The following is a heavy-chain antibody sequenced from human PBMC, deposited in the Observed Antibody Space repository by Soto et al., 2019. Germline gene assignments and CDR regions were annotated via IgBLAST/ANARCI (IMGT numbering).Heavy chain of an antibody. CDR3: ARVSLGGGMDV. V-gene: IGHV4-34*01. J-gene: IGHJ6*02. Sequence: QVQLQQWGAGLLKPSETLSLTCAVYGGSFSGYYWSWIRQPPGKGLEWIGEINHSGSTNYNPSLKSRVTISVDTSKNQCSLKLSSVTAADTAVYYCARVSLGGGMDVWGQGTTVTVSS. D-gene: IGHD3-16*01. CDR2: INHSGST. CDR1: GGSFSGYY.